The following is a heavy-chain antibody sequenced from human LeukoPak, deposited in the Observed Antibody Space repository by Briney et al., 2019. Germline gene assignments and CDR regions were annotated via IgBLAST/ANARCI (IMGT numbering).Heavy chain of an antibody. CDR3: AELGITMIGGV. V-gene: IGHV3-21*01. Sequence: PGGSLSLSCAASGFTFSSYSLNWVRQAPGKGLEWVSSISSSSGFIYYADSLKGRFTISRDNAKNSLYLQMNSLRAEDTAVYYCAELGITMIGGVWGKGTTVTISS. D-gene: IGHD3-10*02. J-gene: IGHJ6*04. CDR1: GFTFSSYS. CDR2: ISSSSGFI.